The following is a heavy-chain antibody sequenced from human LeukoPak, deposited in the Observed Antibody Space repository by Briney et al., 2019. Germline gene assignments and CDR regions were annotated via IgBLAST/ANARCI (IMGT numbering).Heavy chain of an antibody. Sequence: SETLSLTCTVSGGSISSYYWSWIRQPPGKGLEWIGYTYYSGSTNYNPSLKGRVTISVDTSKNQFSLKLSSVTAADTAVYYCARGRDGDNTDAFDIWGQGTMVTVYS. CDR1: GGSISSYY. J-gene: IGHJ3*02. V-gene: IGHV4-59*01. CDR2: TYYSGST. CDR3: ARGRDGDNTDAFDI. D-gene: IGHD5-24*01.